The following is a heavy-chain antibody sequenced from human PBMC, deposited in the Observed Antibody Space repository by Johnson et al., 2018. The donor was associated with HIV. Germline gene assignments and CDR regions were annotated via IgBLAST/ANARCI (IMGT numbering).Heavy chain of an antibody. CDR2: IKQDGSEK. V-gene: IGHV3-7*01. Sequence: VQLVESGGGVVQPGRSLRISCAASGFTFSSYWMSWVRQAPGKGLEWVANIKQDGSEKYYVDSVKGRFTISRDNAKNSLYLQMNSLRAEDTAVYYCAREGDDYGDYVSAFDIWGQGTMVTVSS. J-gene: IGHJ3*02. CDR1: GFTFSSYW. CDR3: AREGDDYGDYVSAFDI. D-gene: IGHD4-17*01.